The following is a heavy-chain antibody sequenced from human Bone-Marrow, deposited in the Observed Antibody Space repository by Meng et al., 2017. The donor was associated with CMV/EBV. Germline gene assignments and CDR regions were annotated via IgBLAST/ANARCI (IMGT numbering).Heavy chain of an antibody. D-gene: IGHD3-3*01. V-gene: IGHV4-39*07. Sequence: SETLSLTCSVSGGSISSSSYYWGWIRQPPGKGLEWIGTISYSGSTYYNPSLKSRVTISVDTSKSQFSLKLSSVTAADTAVYYCARDLLRFSEWLQADTDAFDICGQGTMVTVSS. CDR3: ARDLLRFSEWLQADTDAFDI. CDR2: ISYSGST. J-gene: IGHJ3*02. CDR1: GGSISSSSYY.